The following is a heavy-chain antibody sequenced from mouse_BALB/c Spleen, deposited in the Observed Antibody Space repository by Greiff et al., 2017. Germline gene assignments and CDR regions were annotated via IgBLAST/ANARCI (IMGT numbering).Heavy chain of an antibody. CDR3: ARSPYAMDY. V-gene: IGHV1-80*01. CDR2: IYPGDGDT. J-gene: IGHJ4*01. Sequence: VKLVESGAELVRPGSSVKISCKASGYAFSSYWMNWVKQRPGQGLEWIGQIYPGDGDTNYNGKFKGKATLTADKSSSTAYMQLSSLTSEDSAVYFCARSPYAMDYWGQGTSVTVSS. CDR1: GYAFSSYW.